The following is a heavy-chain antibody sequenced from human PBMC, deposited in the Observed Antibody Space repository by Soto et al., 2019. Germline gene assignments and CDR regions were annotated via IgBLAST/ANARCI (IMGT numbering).Heavy chain of an antibody. CDR1: GFTFTSYG. CDR2: ISYDGSNK. V-gene: IGHV3-30*18. D-gene: IGHD1-26*01. CDR3: AKDYALRGGSLVYYYYMDV. Sequence: QVQLVESGGGVVQPGRSLRLSCAASGFTFTSYGMHWVRQAPGKGLEWVAVISYDGSNKYYADSVKGRFTISRDNSKNTLYLQMNSLRAEDTAVYYCAKDYALRGGSLVYYYYMDVWGKGTTVTVSS. J-gene: IGHJ6*03.